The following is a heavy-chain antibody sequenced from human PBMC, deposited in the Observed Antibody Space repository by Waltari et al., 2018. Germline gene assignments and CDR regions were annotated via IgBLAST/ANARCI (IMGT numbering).Heavy chain of an antibody. D-gene: IGHD2-2*01. CDR1: SYA. CDR2: ISGAGMTT. J-gene: IGHJ5*02. Sequence: SYAMHWVRQAPGKGLEWVSGISGAGMTTYYADSVRGRFTISRDNAKNTVYLQMDSLRVEDTAVYYCAKDVALLVVPAAHDWFDPWGQGTLVTVSS. CDR3: AKDVALLVVPAAHDWFDP. V-gene: IGHV3-23*01.